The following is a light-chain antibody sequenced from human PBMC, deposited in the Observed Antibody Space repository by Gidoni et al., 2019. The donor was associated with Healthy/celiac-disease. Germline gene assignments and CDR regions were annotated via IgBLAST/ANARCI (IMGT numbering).Light chain of an antibody. CDR1: QGISSE. CDR3: QQLNSYPHT. Sequence: DLQFTHSPSFLSASVGDRVTITCRASQGISSELAWYQQKPGKAPKLLIYAASTLQSGVPSRFSGSGSGTEFTLTISSLQPEEFATYYCQQLNSYPHTFGQGTKLEIK. V-gene: IGKV1-9*01. J-gene: IGKJ2*01. CDR2: AAS.